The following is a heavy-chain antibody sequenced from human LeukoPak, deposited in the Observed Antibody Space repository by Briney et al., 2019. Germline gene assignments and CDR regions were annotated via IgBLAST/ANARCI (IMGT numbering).Heavy chain of an antibody. CDR3: ARKAVVHYYYYMDV. Sequence: GGSLRLSCAASGFTFSSYSMNWSRQPPGRGREWVYNFSSSSSTIYYADSVKGRFTISRDNAKNSLYLQMNSLRAEDTAVYYCARKAVVHYYYYMDVWGKGTTVTVS. V-gene: IGHV3-48*01. D-gene: IGHD2-15*01. CDR1: GFTFSSYS. CDR2: FSSSSSTI. J-gene: IGHJ6*03.